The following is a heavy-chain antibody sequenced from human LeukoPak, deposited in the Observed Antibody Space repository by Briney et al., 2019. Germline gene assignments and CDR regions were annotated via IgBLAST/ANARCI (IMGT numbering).Heavy chain of an antibody. J-gene: IGHJ3*02. CDR2: IIPIFGTA. V-gene: IGHV1-69*05. Sequence: SVKVSXKASGYTFSSYAISWVRQAPGQGLEWMGGIIPIFGTANYAQKFQGRVTITTDESTSTAYMELSSLRSEDTAVYYCARVPEWTYAFDIWGQGTMVTVSS. CDR3: ARVPEWTYAFDI. D-gene: IGHD3-3*01. CDR1: GYTFSSYA.